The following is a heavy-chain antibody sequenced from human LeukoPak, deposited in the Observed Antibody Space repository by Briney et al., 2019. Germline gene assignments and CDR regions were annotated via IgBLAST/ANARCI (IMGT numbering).Heavy chain of an antibody. CDR2: ISYDGSNK. D-gene: IGHD1-26*01. Sequence: GRSLRLSCAASGFTFSSYAMHWVRQAPGKGLEWVAVISYDGSNKYYADSVKGRFTISRDNSKNTLYLQMNSLRAEDTAVYYCARERGXXXXXKLDAFDIWGQGTMVTVSS. V-gene: IGHV3-30-3*01. CDR3: ARERGXXXXXKLDAFDI. CDR1: GFTFSSYA. J-gene: IGHJ3*02.